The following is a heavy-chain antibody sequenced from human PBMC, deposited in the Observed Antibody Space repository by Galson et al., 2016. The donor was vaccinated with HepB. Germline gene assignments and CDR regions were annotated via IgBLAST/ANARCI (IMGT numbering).Heavy chain of an antibody. CDR2: ISTYSGNT. CDR1: GYTFTTSG. D-gene: IGHD2/OR15-2a*01. CDR3: ARDVQYRFDS. Sequence: SVKVSCKASGYTFTTSGISWVRQAPGQGLEWMGWISTYSGNTKYAQEFQGGLTLTTDSSTTTAYMALRSLRFDDTALYYCARDVQYRFDSWGQGTLVTVSS. V-gene: IGHV1-18*01. J-gene: IGHJ4*02.